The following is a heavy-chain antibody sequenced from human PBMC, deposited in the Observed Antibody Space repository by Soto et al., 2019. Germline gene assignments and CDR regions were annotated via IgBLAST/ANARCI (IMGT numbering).Heavy chain of an antibody. CDR2: INPNGGST. CDR1: GYTFTSYY. Sequence: QVQLVQSGAEVENPGASVTVSCRASGYTFTSYYIHWVRQAPGQGLEWMAIINPNGGSTNYAQRFQGRVTVTRDTSTSIVYMELSSLRSEDTAVYYCSRGLGSGDYWGQGTLVTVSS. J-gene: IGHJ4*02. D-gene: IGHD3-10*01. CDR3: SRGLGSGDY. V-gene: IGHV1-46*03.